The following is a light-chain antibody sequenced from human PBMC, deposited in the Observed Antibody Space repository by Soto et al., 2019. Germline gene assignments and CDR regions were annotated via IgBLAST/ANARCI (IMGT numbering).Light chain of an antibody. CDR3: CSYAGSSTYL. J-gene: IGLJ1*01. CDR2: EGS. Sequence: QSVLTQPASVSGSPGQSITIPCTGTSSDVGSYNLVSWYQQHPGKAPKLMIYEGSKRPSGVSNRFSGSKSGNTASLTISGLQAEDEAHYYCCSYAGSSTYLFGNGTKVTV. CDR1: SSDVGSYNL. V-gene: IGLV2-23*01.